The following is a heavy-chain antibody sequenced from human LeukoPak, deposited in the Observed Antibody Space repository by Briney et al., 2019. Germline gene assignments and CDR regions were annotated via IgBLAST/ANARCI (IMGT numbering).Heavy chain of an antibody. J-gene: IGHJ4*02. CDR1: GFTFDDYA. Sequence: PGRSLRLSCAASGFTFDDYAMHWVRQAPGKGLEWVSGISWNSGSIGYADSVKGRFTISRDNAKNSLYLQTNSLRAEDMALYYCAKEGRAIYYYDSSGYYGVYFDYWGQGTLVTVSS. CDR3: AKEGRAIYYYDSSGYYGVYFDY. CDR2: ISWNSGSI. D-gene: IGHD3-22*01. V-gene: IGHV3-9*03.